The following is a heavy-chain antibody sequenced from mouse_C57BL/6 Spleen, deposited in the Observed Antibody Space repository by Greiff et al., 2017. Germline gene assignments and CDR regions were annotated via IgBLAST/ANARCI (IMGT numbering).Heavy chain of an antibody. CDR2: IYPGDGDT. V-gene: IGHV1-82*01. D-gene: IGHD2-2*01. Sequence: QVQLQQSGPELVKPGASVKISCKASGYAFSSSWMNWVKQRPGKGLEWIGRIYPGDGDTNYNGKFKGKATLTADKSSSTAYMQLSSLTSEDAAVYFCARSNGYDYWGQGTTRTVSS. CDR3: ARSNGYDY. J-gene: IGHJ2*01. CDR1: GYAFSSSW.